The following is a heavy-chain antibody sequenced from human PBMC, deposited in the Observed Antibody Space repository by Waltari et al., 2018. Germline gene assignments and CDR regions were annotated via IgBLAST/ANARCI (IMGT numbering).Heavy chain of an antibody. CDR2: IYYSGST. D-gene: IGHD3-10*01. J-gene: IGHJ5*02. CDR3: ARGRGVTMVRGVIITAWFDP. V-gene: IGHV4-59*01. CDR1: GGSISSYY. Sequence: QVQLQESGSGLVKPSETLSLTCTVSGGSISSYYWSWIRQPPGKGLEWIGYIYYSGSTNYNPSLKSRVTISVDTSKNQFSLKLSSVTAADTAVYYCARGRGVTMVRGVIITAWFDPWGQGTLVTVSS.